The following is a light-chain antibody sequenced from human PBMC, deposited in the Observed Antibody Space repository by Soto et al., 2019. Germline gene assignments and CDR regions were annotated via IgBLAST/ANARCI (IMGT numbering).Light chain of an antibody. CDR3: SSYTSSDTHF. J-gene: IGLJ1*01. CDR1: SSDVGGYNF. V-gene: IGLV2-14*01. Sequence: QSALTQPASVSGSPGQSITISCTGTSSDVGGYNFVSWYQQHPGKAPKLIIYEVTNRPAGVSNRFSGSKSGNTASLTISGLQAEDEADYYCSSYTSSDTHFFGTGTKVTVL. CDR2: EVT.